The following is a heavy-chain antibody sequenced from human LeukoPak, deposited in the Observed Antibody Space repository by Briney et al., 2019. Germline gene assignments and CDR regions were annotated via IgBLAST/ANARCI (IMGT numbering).Heavy chain of an antibody. V-gene: IGHV4-39*07. D-gene: IGHD1-7*01. CDR1: GGSISTMTYY. CDR3: ARLYGNYQNYFDY. Sequence: SETLSLTCTFSGGSISTMTYYLGWIRQPPGKGLEWVGHMYYRGTTFYNPSVKSRVTISVDTSKNQFSLKLRSVTAADTAVYYCARLYGNYQNYFDYWGQGTLVTVSS. J-gene: IGHJ4*02. CDR2: MYYRGTT.